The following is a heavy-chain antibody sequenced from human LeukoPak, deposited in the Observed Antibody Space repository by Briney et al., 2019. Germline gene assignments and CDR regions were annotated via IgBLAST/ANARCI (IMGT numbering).Heavy chain of an antibody. CDR1: GFTFDDYA. D-gene: IGHD6-13*01. Sequence: GGSLRLSCAASGFTFDDYAMHWVRQAPGKGLEWVSGISWNSGSIGYADSVKGRYTISRDNAKNSLYLQMNSLRAEDTALYYCAKDSITYGYSSSWYGGDVFDIWGQGTMVTVSS. CDR2: ISWNSGSI. CDR3: AKDSITYGYSSSWYGGDVFDI. J-gene: IGHJ3*02. V-gene: IGHV3-9*01.